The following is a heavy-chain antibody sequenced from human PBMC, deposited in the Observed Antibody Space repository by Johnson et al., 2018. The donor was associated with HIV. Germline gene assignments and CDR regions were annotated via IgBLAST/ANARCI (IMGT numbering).Heavy chain of an antibody. J-gene: IGHJ3*02. CDR1: GFTVSSNY. D-gene: IGHD6-25*01. V-gene: IGHV3-66*02. Sequence: MLLVESGGGLVQPGGSLRRSCAASGFTVSSNYINWVRQAPGKGLARVSLLYSGGCTSYADAVRGRFTVSNDNSKHTTCRQIKILRVEDTAVYYCARDNFGIIAARREAFDIWGQGTMVTVSS. CDR3: ARDNFGIIAARREAFDI. CDR2: LYSGGCT.